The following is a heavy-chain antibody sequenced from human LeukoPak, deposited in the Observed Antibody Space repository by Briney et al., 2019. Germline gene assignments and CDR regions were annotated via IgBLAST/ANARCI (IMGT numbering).Heavy chain of an antibody. V-gene: IGHV3-7*01. Sequence: GGSLRLSCAASGFTFSSYWMSWVRQAPGKGLEWVANIKRDGSEKYYVDSVKGRFTISRDNAKNSLYLQMNSLRAEDTAVYYCARDFFYSSSWYAAYYYYGMDVWGQGTTVTVSS. D-gene: IGHD6-13*01. CDR1: GFTFSSYW. CDR3: ARDFFYSSSWYAAYYYYGMDV. J-gene: IGHJ6*02. CDR2: IKRDGSEK.